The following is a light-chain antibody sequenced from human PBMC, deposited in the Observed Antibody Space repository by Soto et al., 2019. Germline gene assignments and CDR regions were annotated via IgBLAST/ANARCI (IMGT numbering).Light chain of an antibody. J-gene: IGKJ1*01. CDR2: AAS. Sequence: DIQMTQSPSSLSASVGDIVSITCRASQTIGTNLNWYQQKPGKPPKVLIYAASTLQGGMPSRFSGGGSGTDFTLTISSLQPEDFATYFCQHNYSPPPTFGQGTRVENK. CDR3: QHNYSPPPT. V-gene: IGKV1-39*01. CDR1: QTIGTN.